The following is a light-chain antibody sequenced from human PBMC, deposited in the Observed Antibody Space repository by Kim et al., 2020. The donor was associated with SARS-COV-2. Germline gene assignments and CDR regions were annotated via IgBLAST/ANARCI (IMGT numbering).Light chain of an antibody. V-gene: IGKV1-39*01. CDR3: QQVYTTPRT. J-gene: IGKJ1*01. CDR2: TAS. Sequence: ASVGDRVTITCRASQTISTYLNWYQQKPVRVPQLLIYTASTVQSGVPSRFSGSRSGTDFTLTISSLQPEDFATYYCQQVYTTPRTFGQGTKVDIK. CDR1: QTISTY.